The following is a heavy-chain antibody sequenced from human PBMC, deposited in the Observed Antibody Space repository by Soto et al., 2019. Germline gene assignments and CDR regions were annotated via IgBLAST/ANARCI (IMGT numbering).Heavy chain of an antibody. CDR3: ARAARWLQSRYFDL. D-gene: IGHD5-12*01. V-gene: IGHV3-13*01. CDR1: GFTFSNYD. J-gene: IGHJ2*01. CDR2: IDIAGAT. Sequence: EVQLVESGGGLVQPGASLRLSCAASGFTFSNYDMHWVRQTTGKGLEWVSAIDIAGATYYPDSVKGRFTISREKAKNSLYLQMNSLRADDTAVYYCARAARWLQSRYFDLWGRSTLVTVSS.